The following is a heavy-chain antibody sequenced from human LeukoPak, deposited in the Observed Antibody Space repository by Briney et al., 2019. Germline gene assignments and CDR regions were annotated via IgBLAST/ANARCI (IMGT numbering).Heavy chain of an antibody. V-gene: IGHV4-39*07. CDR1: GGSVSGSSYY. Sequence: SETLSLTCTVSGGSVSGSSYYWGWIRQPPGKGLEWIGSIYYSGATYYNPSLKSRVTISVGTSKNQFSLNLNSVTAADTAVYYCARKDFWSGYYHWGQGILVTVSS. CDR2: IYYSGAT. D-gene: IGHD3-3*01. J-gene: IGHJ5*02. CDR3: ARKDFWSGYYH.